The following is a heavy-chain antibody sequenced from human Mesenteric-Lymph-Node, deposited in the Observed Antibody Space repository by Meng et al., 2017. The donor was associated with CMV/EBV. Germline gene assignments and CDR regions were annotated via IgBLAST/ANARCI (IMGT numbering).Heavy chain of an antibody. CDR1: GFTFSSYS. V-gene: IGHV3-21*01. CDR3: ARVLAARPDY. Sequence: ETLSLTCAASGFTFSSYSMNWVRQAPGKGLEWVSSISSSSSYIYYADSVKGRFTISRDNAKNSLYLQMNSLRAEDTAVYYCARVLAARPDYWGQGTLVTVSS. D-gene: IGHD6-6*01. J-gene: IGHJ4*02. CDR2: ISSSSSYI.